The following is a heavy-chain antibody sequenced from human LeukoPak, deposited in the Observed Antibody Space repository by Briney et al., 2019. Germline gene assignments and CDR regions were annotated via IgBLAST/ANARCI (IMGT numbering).Heavy chain of an antibody. CDR1: GGSISTYY. CDR2: IHYSGTT. D-gene: IGHD5-12*01. V-gene: IGHV4-59*08. J-gene: IGHJ4*02. CDR3: ARMGGYSGYATH. Sequence: SETLSLTCTVSGGSISTYYWSWIRQPPGKGLEWIGYIHYSGTTNYNPSLKNQVTISLDTSKNQFSLNLGSVTAADTAVYFCARMGGYSGYATHWGQGTLVTVSS.